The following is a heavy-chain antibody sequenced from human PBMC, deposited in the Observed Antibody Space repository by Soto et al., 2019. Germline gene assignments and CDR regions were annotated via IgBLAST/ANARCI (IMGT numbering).Heavy chain of an antibody. J-gene: IGHJ4*02. D-gene: IGHD3-22*01. CDR1: GGTFSSYA. Sequence: SVKVSCKASGGTFSSYAISWVRQAPGQGLEWMGGIIPIFGTANYAQKFQGRVTITADESTSTAYMELSSLRSEDTAVYYCAREGPSDYYYDSSGYSGYFDCWGQGTLVTVSS. CDR3: AREGPSDYYYDSSGYSGYFDC. V-gene: IGHV1-69*13. CDR2: IIPIFGTA.